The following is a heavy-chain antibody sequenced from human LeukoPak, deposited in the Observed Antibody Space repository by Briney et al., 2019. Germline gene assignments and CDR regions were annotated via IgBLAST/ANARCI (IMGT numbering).Heavy chain of an antibody. CDR3: ARHSSGWHFDS. V-gene: IGHV4-59*02. CDR2: FYYSGGT. Sequence: SETLSLTCSVSGVSVSNHYWSWIRQPPGKGLEWIGWFYYSGGTYFNPSLGSRVTISAGTSRNHLSLSLRSLAAADTAVYYCARHSSGWHFDSWGQGALVTVSS. D-gene: IGHD6-19*01. CDR1: GVSVSNHY. J-gene: IGHJ4*02.